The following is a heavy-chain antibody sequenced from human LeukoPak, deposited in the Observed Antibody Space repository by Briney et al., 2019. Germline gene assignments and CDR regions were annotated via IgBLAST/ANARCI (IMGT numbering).Heavy chain of an antibody. CDR1: GGSISSGGYY. CDR2: IYYSGST. V-gene: IGHV4-31*03. Sequence: SETLSLTCTVSGGSISSGGYYWSWIRQHPGKGLEWIGYIYYSGSTYYNPSLKSRVTISVDTSKNQFSLKLSSVTAADTAVYYCAGVMVRGAAYYYGMDVWGQGTTVTVPS. CDR3: AGVMVRGAAYYYGMDV. J-gene: IGHJ6*02. D-gene: IGHD3-10*01.